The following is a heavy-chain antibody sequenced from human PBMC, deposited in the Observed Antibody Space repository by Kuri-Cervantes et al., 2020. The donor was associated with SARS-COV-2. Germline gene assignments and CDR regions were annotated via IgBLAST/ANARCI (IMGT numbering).Heavy chain of an antibody. CDR3: ARVTNWGYYFDY. V-gene: IGHV3-21*01. J-gene: IGHJ4*02. CDR2: MRSTNSYI. D-gene: IGHD7-27*01. Sequence: LEWVSLMRSTNSYIKYAASVKGRLTISSDNARRSLCLQMNGLRAEDTSVFHCARVTNWGYYFDYWGQGTLVTVSS.